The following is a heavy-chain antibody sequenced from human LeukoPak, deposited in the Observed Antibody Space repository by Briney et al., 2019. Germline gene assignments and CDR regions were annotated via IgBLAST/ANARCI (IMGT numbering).Heavy chain of an antibody. CDR1: GYTFTSYG. J-gene: IGHJ2*01. CDR3: ARAAGGLQYWYFDL. V-gene: IGHV1-18*01. D-gene: IGHD2-8*02. Sequence: SVKVSCKASGYTFTSYGISWVRQAPGQGLEWMGWISAYNGNTNYAQKLQGRVTMTTDTSTSTAYMELRSLRSDDTAVYYCARAAGGLQYWYFDLWGRGTLVTVSS. CDR2: ISAYNGNT.